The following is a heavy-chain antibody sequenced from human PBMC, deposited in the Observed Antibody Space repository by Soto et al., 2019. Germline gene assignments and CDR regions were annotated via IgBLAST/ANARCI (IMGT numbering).Heavy chain of an antibody. Sequence: PSETLSLTCFVSGYSITAGGYYWSWIRHHPGKGLEWIGSFYSSGSIIYNPSLRSRVSISGDTSSNQFSMSLTSVTAADTAVYYCARLMAALFDYWGQGTLVTVSS. CDR3: ARLMAALFDY. D-gene: IGHD6-13*01. CDR1: GYSITAGGYY. V-gene: IGHV4-39*01. CDR2: FYSSGSI. J-gene: IGHJ4*02.